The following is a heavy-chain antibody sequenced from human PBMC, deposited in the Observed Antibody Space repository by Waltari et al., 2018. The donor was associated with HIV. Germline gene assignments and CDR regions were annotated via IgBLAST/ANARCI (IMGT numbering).Heavy chain of an antibody. J-gene: IGHJ4*02. D-gene: IGHD2-15*01. V-gene: IGHV3-33*01. CDR3: ARGGQGSFGY. CDR1: GFTFSSYG. Sequence: QVQLVESGGGVVQPGRSLRLSCAASGFTFSSYGMHWVRQAPGKGVEWVAVIGYDGSNKHYADSGKGRITISRVNSKNTLYLQMNSLRAEDTAVYYWARGGQGSFGYWGQGTRVTVSS. CDR2: IGYDGSNK.